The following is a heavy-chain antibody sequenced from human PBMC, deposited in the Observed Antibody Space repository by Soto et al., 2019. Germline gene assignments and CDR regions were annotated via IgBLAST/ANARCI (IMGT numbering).Heavy chain of an antibody. CDR1: GASLNYYY. D-gene: IGHD3-10*01. CDR3: ARGSLKFDF. CDR2: IFDSGIT. J-gene: IGHJ4*01. V-gene: IGHV4-4*07. Sequence: KSSETLSLTCSVSGASLNYYYWSWIRQPAGRGLEWIGRIFDSGITNYSPSLRSRITMSVDTSKNQFSLKVTSVTAADTAVYYCARGSLKFDFWGLGTQVSVSS.